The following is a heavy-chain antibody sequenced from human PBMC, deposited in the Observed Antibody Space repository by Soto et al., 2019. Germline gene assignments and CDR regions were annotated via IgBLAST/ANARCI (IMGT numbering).Heavy chain of an antibody. CDR1: GFTFSTSW. J-gene: IGHJ4*02. D-gene: IGHD5-18*01. V-gene: IGHV3-7*01. CDR2: IKEDGSEK. Sequence: GGSLRLSCAASGFTFSTSWMNWVRQAPGKGLEWVAGIKEDGSEKYYVDSVKGRFTISKDNAEDSLELHMNRLRVEDTAVYYCVRGRGYNAFDYWGLGTLVTVSS. CDR3: VRGRGYNAFDY.